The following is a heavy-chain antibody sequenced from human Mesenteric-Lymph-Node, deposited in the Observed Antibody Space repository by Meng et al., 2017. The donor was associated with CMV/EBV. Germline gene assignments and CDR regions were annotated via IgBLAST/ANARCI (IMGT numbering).Heavy chain of an antibody. J-gene: IGHJ5*02. Sequence: GESLKISCAASGFTFSSDWMTWVRQAPGRGLEWVANIKQDGGEKYYADSVKGRFTISRDNAKNSLYLEMSSLRAEDTAVYYCAREGRGYCDSSGCSPFSWFDPWGRGTLVTVSS. CDR3: AREGRGYCDSSGCSPFSWFDP. D-gene: IGHD2-2*01. CDR1: GFTFSSDW. V-gene: IGHV3-7*03. CDR2: IKQDGGEK.